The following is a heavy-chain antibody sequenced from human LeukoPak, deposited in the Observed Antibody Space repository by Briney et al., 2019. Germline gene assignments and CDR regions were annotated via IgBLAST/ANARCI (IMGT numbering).Heavy chain of an antibody. V-gene: IGHV4-59*01. CDR3: ARAGHGDQVDY. D-gene: IGHD2-2*01. CDR2: IYYSGST. Sequence: SETLSLTCTVSGGSISSYYWSWIRQPPGKGLEWIGYIYYSGSTNYNPSPKSRVTISVDTSKNQFSLKLSSVTAADTAVYYCARAGHGDQVDYWGQGTLVTVSS. CDR1: GGSISSYY. J-gene: IGHJ4*02.